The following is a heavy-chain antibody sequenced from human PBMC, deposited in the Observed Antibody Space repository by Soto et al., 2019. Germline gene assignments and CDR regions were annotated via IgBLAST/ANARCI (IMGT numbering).Heavy chain of an antibody. J-gene: IGHJ2*01. V-gene: IGHV3-30-3*01. CDR1: GFTFSSYA. Sequence: QVQLVESGGGVVQPGRSLRLSCAASGFTFSSYAMHWVRQAPGKGLEWVAVISYDGSNKYYADSVKGRFTISRDNSKNTLYPQMNRLRGEETAVYYWSRGATGDWRNWYFDLWGRGTLVTVSS. CDR2: ISYDGSNK. D-gene: IGHD7-27*01. CDR3: SRGATGDWRNWYFDL.